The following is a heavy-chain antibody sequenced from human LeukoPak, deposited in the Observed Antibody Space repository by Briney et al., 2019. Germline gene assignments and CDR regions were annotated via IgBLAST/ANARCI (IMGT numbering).Heavy chain of an antibody. Sequence: KTSGTLSLTCAVSGGSISSSNWWSWVRQPPGKGLEWIGEIYHTGSTNYNTSLKSRVTISVDKSNNQFSLNLSSVTAADTAVYYCARDRIAAAAPTLLDAFDIWGQGTMVTVSS. CDR2: IYHTGST. D-gene: IGHD6-13*01. CDR1: GGSISSSNW. V-gene: IGHV4-4*02. J-gene: IGHJ3*02. CDR3: ARDRIAAAAPTLLDAFDI.